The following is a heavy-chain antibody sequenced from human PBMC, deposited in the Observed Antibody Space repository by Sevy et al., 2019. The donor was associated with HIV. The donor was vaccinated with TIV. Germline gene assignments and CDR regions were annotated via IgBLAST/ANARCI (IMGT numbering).Heavy chain of an antibody. CDR1: GYTFTDYY. CDR3: ARLTTMPTLDLYGLDV. J-gene: IGHJ6*02. Sequence: ASVKVSCKASGYTFTDYYIHWVRQAPGQGLEWMAWINPNDGVTNYSQRFQGGVTVTRDTSVSTAYMELRGLRYDDTAIYYCARLTTMPTLDLYGLDVWGQGTTVTVSS. CDR2: INPNDGVT. V-gene: IGHV1-2*02. D-gene: IGHD4-17*01.